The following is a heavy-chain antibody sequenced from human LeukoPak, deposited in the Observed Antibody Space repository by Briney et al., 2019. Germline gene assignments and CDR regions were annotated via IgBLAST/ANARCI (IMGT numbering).Heavy chain of an antibody. CDR1: GGTFTSYT. V-gene: IGHV1-69*02. CDR2: IIIILGIA. Sequence: SVKVSCKASGGTFTSYTISWVRQGPGQGHEWMGRIIIILGIANYAQKFQSRVTITADKSTSTAYMELSSLRSEDTAVYYCARGDHQQLWRPSYYYYGMDVWGQGTTVTVSS. J-gene: IGHJ6*02. CDR3: ARGDHQQLWRPSYYYYGMDV. D-gene: IGHD5-18*01.